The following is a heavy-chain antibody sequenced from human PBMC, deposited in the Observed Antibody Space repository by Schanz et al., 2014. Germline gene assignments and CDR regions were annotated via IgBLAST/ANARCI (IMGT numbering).Heavy chain of an antibody. CDR2: MNESHSTI. V-gene: IGHV3-23*01. CDR3: AKGRFGELSAFEI. D-gene: IGHD3-10*01. CDR1: GFSFSSYA. J-gene: IGHJ3*02. Sequence: EVQLLESGGGLVEPGGSLRLSCAASGFSFSSYAMGWVRQARGKGLEWVSAMNESHSTIYYADSVRGRFTISRDNAENTLYLQMNSLRAEDTAVYYCAKGRFGELSAFEIWGQGTMVTVSS.